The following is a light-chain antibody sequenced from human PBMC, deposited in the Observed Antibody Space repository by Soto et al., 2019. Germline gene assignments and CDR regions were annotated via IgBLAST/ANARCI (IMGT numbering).Light chain of an antibody. Sequence: EIVLTQSPGTLSLSPGERATLSCRASQSVSSYLAWYQQKPGQAPRLLIYDASTRATGISARFSGSGSGTDFTLTISSLEPEDFAMYYCQQRSNGPVTVGQGTNVEVK. V-gene: IGKV3-11*01. J-gene: IGKJ1*01. CDR1: QSVSSY. CDR2: DAS. CDR3: QQRSNGPVT.